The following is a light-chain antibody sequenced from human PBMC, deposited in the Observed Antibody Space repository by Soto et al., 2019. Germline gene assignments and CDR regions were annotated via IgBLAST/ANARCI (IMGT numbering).Light chain of an antibody. Sequence: QSVLTQSPSASGTPGQRITISCSGSTSNLGSNSVNWYQQLPGTAPKVVIYGNNQRPSGVPDRFSGSKSGTSASLAISGLQSEDEATYFCCLSYGFLAVFGGGTKVTVL. CDR1: TSNLGSNS. CDR2: GNN. J-gene: IGLJ2*01. V-gene: IGLV1-44*01. CDR3: CLSYGFLAV.